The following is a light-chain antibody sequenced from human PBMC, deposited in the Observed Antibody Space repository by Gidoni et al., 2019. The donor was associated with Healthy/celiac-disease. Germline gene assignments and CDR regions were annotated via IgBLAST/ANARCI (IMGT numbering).Light chain of an antibody. J-gene: IGKJ4*01. CDR2: DAS. Sequence: EIALTQSPASLSLSPGERATLSCRASQSVSYYLAWYQQKPGQAPRLLIYDASNRATGIPARFSGSGSGTDFTLTISSLEPEDFAVYYCQQRSNWPLTFGGGTKVEIK. V-gene: IGKV3-11*01. CDR3: QQRSNWPLT. CDR1: QSVSYY.